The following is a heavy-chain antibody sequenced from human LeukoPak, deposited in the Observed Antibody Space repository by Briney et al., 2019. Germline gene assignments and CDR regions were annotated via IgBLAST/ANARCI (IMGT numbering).Heavy chain of an antibody. V-gene: IGHV3-48*01. Sequence: GGSLRLSCAASGFTFSSYSMNWVRQAPGKGLEWVSYISSSSSTIYYADSVKGRFTISRDNAKNSLYLQMNSLRAEDTAVYYCAKESPHYDYWGQGTLVTVSS. J-gene: IGHJ4*02. CDR1: GFTFSSYS. CDR2: ISSSSSTI. CDR3: AKESPHYDY.